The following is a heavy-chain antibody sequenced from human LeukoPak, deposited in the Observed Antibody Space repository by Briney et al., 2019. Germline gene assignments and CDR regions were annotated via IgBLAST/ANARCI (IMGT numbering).Heavy chain of an antibody. CDR3: ARVTMVRGVNYDY. CDR2: IKQDGSEK. V-gene: IGHV3-7*01. Sequence: PGGSLRLSCAASGFTFSSYWMSWVRQAPGKGLEWVANIKQDGSEKYYVDSVKGRFTISRDNAKNSLYLQMNSLRAEDTAVYYCARVTMVRGVNYDYWGQGTLVTVSS. CDR1: GFTFSSYW. D-gene: IGHD3-10*01. J-gene: IGHJ4*02.